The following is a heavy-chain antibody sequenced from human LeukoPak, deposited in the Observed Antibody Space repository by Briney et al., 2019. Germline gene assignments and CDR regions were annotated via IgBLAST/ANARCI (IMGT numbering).Heavy chain of an antibody. Sequence: ASVKVSCKASGYTFTSYRISWVRQAPGRGLEWMGWISAYNGNTNYAQKFQDRVTMTTDTSTNTAYMELRSLRSDDTAVYYCAASGWSKPYYFDYWGQGTLVTVSS. V-gene: IGHV1-18*01. D-gene: IGHD6-19*01. CDR2: ISAYNGNT. CDR3: AASGWSKPYYFDY. CDR1: GYTFTSYR. J-gene: IGHJ4*02.